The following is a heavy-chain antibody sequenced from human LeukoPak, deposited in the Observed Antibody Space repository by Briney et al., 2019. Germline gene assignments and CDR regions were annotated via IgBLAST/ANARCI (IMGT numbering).Heavy chain of an antibody. Sequence: GASVKVSCKASGYTFTGYYMHWERQAPGQGLEWMGWINPNSGGTNYAQKFQGRVTMTRDTSISTAYMELSRLRSDDTAVYYCARGFFEAPRGWLRRWFDPWGQGTLVTVSS. V-gene: IGHV1-2*02. J-gene: IGHJ5*02. D-gene: IGHD5-12*01. CDR3: ARGFFEAPRGWLRRWFDP. CDR2: INPNSGGT. CDR1: GYTFTGYY.